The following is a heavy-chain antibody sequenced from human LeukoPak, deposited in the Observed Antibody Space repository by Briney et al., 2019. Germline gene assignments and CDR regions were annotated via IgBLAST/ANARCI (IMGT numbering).Heavy chain of an antibody. V-gene: IGHV4-31*03. Sequence: SETLSLTCTVSGGSISSGGYYWTWIRQYSGKGLEWIGYIYYRGSTHYNPSLKSRVTISVDKAKNQFSLKMRSVTAADTAVYYCARDRLATGGMDVWGQGTTVTVSS. CDR3: ARDRLATGGMDV. CDR2: IYYRGST. J-gene: IGHJ6*02. CDR1: GGSISSGGYY. D-gene: IGHD1-26*01.